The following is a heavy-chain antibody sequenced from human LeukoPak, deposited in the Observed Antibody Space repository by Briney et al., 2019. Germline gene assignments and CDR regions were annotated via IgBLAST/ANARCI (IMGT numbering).Heavy chain of an antibody. Sequence: ASVKVSCKASGYTFTGYYMHWVRQAPGQGLEWMGWINPNSGGTNYAQKFQGRVTMIRDTSISTAYMELSRLRSDDTAVYYCARDIDFWSGYPFDAFDIWGQGTMVTVSS. CDR3: ARDIDFWSGYPFDAFDI. CDR2: INPNSGGT. D-gene: IGHD3-3*01. CDR1: GYTFTGYY. J-gene: IGHJ3*02. V-gene: IGHV1-2*02.